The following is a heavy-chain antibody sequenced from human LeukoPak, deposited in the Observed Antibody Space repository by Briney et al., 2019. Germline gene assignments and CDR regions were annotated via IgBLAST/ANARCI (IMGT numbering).Heavy chain of an antibody. V-gene: IGHV3-48*03. J-gene: IGHJ6*04. CDR1: GFIYSAYS. Sequence: GGSLRLSCSASGFIYSAYSMYWVRQAPGKGLEWVSYISSSGSTIYYADSVKGRFTISRDNAKNSLYLQMNSLRAEDTAVYYCAELGITMIGGVWGKGTTVTISS. CDR2: ISSSGSTI. CDR3: AELGITMIGGV. D-gene: IGHD3-10*02.